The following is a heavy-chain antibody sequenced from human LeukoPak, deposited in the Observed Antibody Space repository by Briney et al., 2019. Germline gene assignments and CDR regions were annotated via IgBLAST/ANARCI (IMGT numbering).Heavy chain of an antibody. CDR2: ISGSGGST. V-gene: IGHV3-23*01. CDR1: GFTFSSYA. CDR3: AKGSCSGGSCFRVRTWFDP. J-gene: IGHJ5*02. Sequence: GGSLRLSCAASGFTFSSYAMSWVRQAPGKGLEWVSAISGSGGSTYYADSVKGRFTISRDNSKNTLYLQMNSLRAEDTAVYYCAKGSCSGGSCFRVRTWFDPWGQGTLVTVSS. D-gene: IGHD2-15*01.